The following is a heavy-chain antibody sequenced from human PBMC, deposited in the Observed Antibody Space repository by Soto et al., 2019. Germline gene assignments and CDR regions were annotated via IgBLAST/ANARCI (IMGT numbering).Heavy chain of an antibody. D-gene: IGHD1-26*01. CDR2: ISGSGGST. V-gene: IGHV3-23*01. J-gene: IGHJ4*02. Sequence: EGQLLESAGGLVQPGGSLRLSCAASGFTFSSYAMRWVRQAPGKGLEWVSAISGSGGSTYYADSVKGRFTISRDNSKNTVYLQMNSLRGEDTAVYYCARRGSGSYYDYWGQGTLVTVSS. CDR3: ARRGSGSYYDY. CDR1: GFTFSSYA.